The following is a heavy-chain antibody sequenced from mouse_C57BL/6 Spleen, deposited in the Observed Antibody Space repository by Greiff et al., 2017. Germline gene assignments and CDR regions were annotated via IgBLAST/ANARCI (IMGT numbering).Heavy chain of an antibody. J-gene: IGHJ1*03. V-gene: IGHV1-76*01. D-gene: IGHD2-14*01. Sequence: QVQLQQSGAELVRPGASVKLSCKASGYTFTDYYINWVKQRPGQGLEWIARIYPGSGNTYYNEKFKGKATLTADKSSSTAYMQLSSLTSEDSAVXVCARSEVRGRDWYCDVWGTGTTVTVS. CDR2: IYPGSGNT. CDR1: GYTFTDYY. CDR3: ARSEVRGRDWYCDV.